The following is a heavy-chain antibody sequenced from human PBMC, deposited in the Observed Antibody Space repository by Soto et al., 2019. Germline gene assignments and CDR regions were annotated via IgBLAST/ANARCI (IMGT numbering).Heavy chain of an antibody. CDR3: TSRRQVDDAFDI. CDR2: IYAAGST. V-gene: IGHV3-53*01. CDR1: EFTVSGGF. J-gene: IGHJ3*02. Sequence: EVQLMESGGGLIQPGGSLRLSCAASEFTVSGGFMSWVRQAPGEGLEWVSVIYAAGSTHYAVSVKGRCTISRDISKNTVYLQMHSLRAEDTAVYSCTSRRQVDDAFDIWGQGTMVTVSS.